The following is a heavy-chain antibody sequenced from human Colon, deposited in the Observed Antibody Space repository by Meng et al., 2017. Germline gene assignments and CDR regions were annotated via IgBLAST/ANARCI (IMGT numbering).Heavy chain of an antibody. CDR1: GDSITYDNW. J-gene: IGHJ4*02. Sequence: HGHLQEAGPGLVKPPGTLSLTCAVSGDSITYDNWWSWLRQPPGKGLEWIGEIHHGRGTNYNPALRSRVTFSLDKSRNQLSLTLTSVTAADTAVYYCARNGFYSLGYWGPGALVTVSS. V-gene: IGHV4-4*03. CDR2: IHHGRGT. CDR3: ARNGFYSLGY. D-gene: IGHD3-22*01.